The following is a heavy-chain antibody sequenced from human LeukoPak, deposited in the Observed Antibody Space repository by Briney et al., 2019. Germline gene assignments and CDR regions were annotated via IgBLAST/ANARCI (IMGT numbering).Heavy chain of an antibody. CDR1: GFTFSSFA. Sequence: GAPLRLSCAAAGFTFSSFAMSGRRQPPGGGLEWGTTISGGGSSTYYAVTVKVSFTISRASSKNTLYLRMHSVGAEAMSVFYSAKGVRGVMPIDYWGQGTLVTVSS. CDR2: ISGGGSST. V-gene: IGHV3-23*01. J-gene: IGHJ4*02. D-gene: IGHD3-10*01. CDR3: AKGVRGVMPIDY.